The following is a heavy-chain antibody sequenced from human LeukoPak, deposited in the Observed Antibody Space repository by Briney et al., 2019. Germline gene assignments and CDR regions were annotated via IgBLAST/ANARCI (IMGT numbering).Heavy chain of an antibody. V-gene: IGHV1-2*02. CDR3: ASGGSSFDY. D-gene: IGHD2-15*01. CDR2: INPNSGGT. Sequence: ASVKVSCKASGYTFTGYYIHWVRQSPGQGLEWMGWINPNSGGTNYAQKFKGRVDMTRDTSISTAYREMSRLRSDDKAVYYCASGGSSFDYWGQGTMDTVSS. J-gene: IGHJ4*02. CDR1: GYTFTGYY.